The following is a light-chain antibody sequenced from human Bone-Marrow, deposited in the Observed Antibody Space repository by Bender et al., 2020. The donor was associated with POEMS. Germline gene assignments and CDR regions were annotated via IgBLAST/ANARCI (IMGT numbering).Light chain of an antibody. J-gene: IGLJ1*01. CDR2: EVT. CDR1: SSDVGGYNY. CDR3: SSYAGTNIYYV. Sequence: QSALTQPASVSGSPGQSITISCTGTSSDVGGYNYVSWYLQHPGKAPKLIIYEVTKRPSGVPDRFSGFKSGNTASLTVSGLQAEDEADYYCSSYAGTNIYYVFGTGTKVTVL. V-gene: IGLV2-8*01.